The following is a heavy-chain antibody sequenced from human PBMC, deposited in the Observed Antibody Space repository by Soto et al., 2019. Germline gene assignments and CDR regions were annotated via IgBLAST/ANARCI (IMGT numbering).Heavy chain of an antibody. Sequence: KESGPTLVKPTQTLTLTCTLSGFSHTTSGVAVGWIRQPPGQALEWLGHIYWNDDKYYSTSLKSRLSLSKDTSKNQVVLTMTNVDPLDTGTYYCARLLTAALFSYDLWGRGTLVTVSS. V-gene: IGHV2-5*01. CDR3: ARLLTAALFSYDL. J-gene: IGHJ5*02. CDR2: IYWNDDK. CDR1: GFSHTTSGVA. D-gene: IGHD2-21*02.